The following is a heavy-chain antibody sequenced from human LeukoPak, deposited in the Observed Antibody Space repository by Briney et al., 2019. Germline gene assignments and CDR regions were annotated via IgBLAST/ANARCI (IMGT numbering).Heavy chain of an antibody. D-gene: IGHD1-20*01. Sequence: SETLSLTCTVSGGSISSGGYYWSWIRQHPGKGLEWIGYIYYSGSTYYNPSLQSRVTISVATSKNQFSLKLSSVTAADTAVYYCASYNWNDWVAFDIWGQGTMVTVSS. CDR3: ASYNWNDWVAFDI. J-gene: IGHJ3*02. V-gene: IGHV4-31*03. CDR2: IYYSGST. CDR1: GGSISSGGYY.